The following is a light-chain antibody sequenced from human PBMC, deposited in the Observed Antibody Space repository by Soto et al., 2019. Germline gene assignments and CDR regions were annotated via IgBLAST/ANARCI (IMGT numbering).Light chain of an antibody. J-gene: IGKJ4*01. V-gene: IGKV3-20*01. CDR1: QSVSSSY. Sequence: IVLTQSPATLSSSPGERATLSCRASQSVSSSYLAWYQQQPGQAPRLLIYGASSRATGIPDRFSGSGSGTDFTLTISRLEPEDFAVYYCQQYGSSLTLGGGTKVDIK. CDR2: GAS. CDR3: QQYGSSLT.